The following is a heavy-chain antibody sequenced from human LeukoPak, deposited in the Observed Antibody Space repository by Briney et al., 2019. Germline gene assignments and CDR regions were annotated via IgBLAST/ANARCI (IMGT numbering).Heavy chain of an antibody. CDR1: GGTFSSYA. J-gene: IGHJ4*02. CDR2: IIPIFGTA. V-gene: IGHV1-69*05. CDR3: ARDPNPHDY. Sequence: ASVKVSCKASGGTFSSYAISWVRQAPGQGLEWMGGIIPIFGTANYAQKLQGRVTMTTDTSTSTAYMELRSLRSDDTAVYYCARDPNPHDYWGQGTLVTVSS.